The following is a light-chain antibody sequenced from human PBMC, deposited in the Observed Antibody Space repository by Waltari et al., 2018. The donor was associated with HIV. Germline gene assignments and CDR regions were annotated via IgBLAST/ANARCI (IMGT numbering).Light chain of an antibody. CDR2: TAS. CDR3: QQYETCCT. CDR1: QNVNSW. Sequence: DIRLTQSPSILSAAIGDEVTNSCRASQNVNSWLAWYQQKPGNGPKLLIHTASSSVKGVPSRFSGSGSGTVFTLTINGLQADDFATYYCQQYETCCTFGQGTKL. V-gene: IGKV1-5*03. J-gene: IGKJ2*02.